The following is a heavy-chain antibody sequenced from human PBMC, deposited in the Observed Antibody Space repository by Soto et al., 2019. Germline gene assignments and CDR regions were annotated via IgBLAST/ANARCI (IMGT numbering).Heavy chain of an antibody. V-gene: IGHV1-18*01. Sequence: QVQLVQSGAEVKKPGASVKVSCKASGYTFTSYGISWVRQAPGQGLEWMGWISAYNGNTNYAQKLQGRVTMTTYTSTSTAYMELRSLRSDDTAVYYCARDNGHCSGGSCYSPEYFDYWGQGTLVTVSS. J-gene: IGHJ4*02. CDR3: ARDNGHCSGGSCYSPEYFDY. CDR2: ISAYNGNT. D-gene: IGHD2-15*01. CDR1: GYTFTSYG.